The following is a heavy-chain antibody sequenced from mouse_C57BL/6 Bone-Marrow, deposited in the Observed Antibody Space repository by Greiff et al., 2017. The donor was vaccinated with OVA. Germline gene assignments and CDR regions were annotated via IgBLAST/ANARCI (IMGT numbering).Heavy chain of an antibody. V-gene: IGHV1-54*01. Sequence: QVQLKQSGAELVRPGTSVKVSCKASGYAFTNYLIEWVKQRPGQGLEWIGVINPGSGGTNYNEKFKGKATLTADKSSSTAYMQLSSLTSEDSAVYFCARAGDYDGYYAMDYWGQGTSVTVSS. CDR2: INPGSGGT. CDR1: GYAFTNYL. CDR3: ARAGDYDGYYAMDY. J-gene: IGHJ4*01. D-gene: IGHD2-4*01.